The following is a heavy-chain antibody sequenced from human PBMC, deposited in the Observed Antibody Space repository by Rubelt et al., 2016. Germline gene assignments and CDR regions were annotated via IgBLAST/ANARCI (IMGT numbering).Heavy chain of an antibody. D-gene: IGHD3-22*01. CDR1: GFNVGSFW. Sequence: EVQLVESGGGLVQPGGSLRLSCAASGFNVGSFWMHWVRQAPGKGPVWVSYITIDGSGTNYADSVKGRFTISRDDAKNTVYLQMNSLRAEDTGGYYCARDANYYDTNGYASGFDNWGQGTLVTVSS. CDR2: ITIDGSGT. V-gene: IGHV3-74*01. CDR3: ARDANYYDTNGYASGFDN. J-gene: IGHJ4*02.